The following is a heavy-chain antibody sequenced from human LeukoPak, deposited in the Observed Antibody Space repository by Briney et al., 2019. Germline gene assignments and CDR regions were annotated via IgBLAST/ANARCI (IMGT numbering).Heavy chain of an antibody. CDR2: ISYDGSNK. J-gene: IGHJ1*01. CDR1: GFTFSSYA. V-gene: IGHV3-30-3*01. Sequence: GGSLRLSCAASGFTFSSYAMHWVRQAPGKGLEWVAVISYDGSNKYYADSVKGRFTISRDNSKYTLYLQMNSLRAEDTAVYYCAAPYCSSTSCHFFQHWGQGTLVTVSS. D-gene: IGHD2-2*01. CDR3: AAPYCSSTSCHFFQH.